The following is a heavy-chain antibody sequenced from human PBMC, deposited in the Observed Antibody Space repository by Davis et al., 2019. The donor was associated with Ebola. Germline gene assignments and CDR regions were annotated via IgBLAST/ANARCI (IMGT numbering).Heavy chain of an antibody. J-gene: IGHJ6*02. CDR3: ARGLQTRWRVGWGMDV. CDR1: GFVFSSYV. Sequence: GGSLRLSCAASGFVFSSYVMSWVRRAPGKGLEWVSFITSSSSYIYYADSVKGRFTISRDNAKNSLYLQMSSLRAEDTAVYYCARGLQTRWRVGWGMDVWGQGTTVTVSS. V-gene: IGHV3-21*01. D-gene: IGHD3-16*01. CDR2: ITSSSSYI.